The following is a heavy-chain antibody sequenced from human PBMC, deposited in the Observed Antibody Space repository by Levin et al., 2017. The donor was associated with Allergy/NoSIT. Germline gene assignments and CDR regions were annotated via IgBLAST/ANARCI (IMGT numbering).Heavy chain of an antibody. CDR1: GFTLRAYS. D-gene: IGHD3-3*01. CDR2: LTLGDNT. J-gene: IGHJ5*02. CDR3: AKVGQSDFWGGYYTP. V-gene: IGHV3-23*01. Sequence: RSGGSLRLSCAASGFTLRAYSMSWVRQAPGKGLEWVSSLTLGDNTYYADSVKGRFTISGDYVKNTLYLQMNSLRAEDTAVYYCAKVGQSDFWGGYYTPWGQGALVTVSS.